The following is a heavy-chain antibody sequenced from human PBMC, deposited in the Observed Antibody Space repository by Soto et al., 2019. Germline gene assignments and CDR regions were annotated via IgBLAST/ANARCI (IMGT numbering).Heavy chain of an antibody. CDR2: IDHSGST. CDR3: ARDWGSGYYHFEP. CDR1: GYSISSGFS. J-gene: IGHJ5*02. Sequence: PSETLSLTCAVPGYSISSGFSWGWIRQPPGKGLEWIGSIDHSGSTRYNASLKIRLSISLDTSKNQFSLKLRSVTAADTAVYYCARDWGSGYYHFEPWGQGTLVTVSS. D-gene: IGHD5-12*01. V-gene: IGHV4-38-2*02.